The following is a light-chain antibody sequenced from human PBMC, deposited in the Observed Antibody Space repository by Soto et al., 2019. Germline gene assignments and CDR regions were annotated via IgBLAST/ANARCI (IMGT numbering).Light chain of an antibody. V-gene: IGKV1-5*03. CDR2: RAS. Sequence: DIRMTQSPSTLSASVGDRVTMTCRASRSISSWLAWYQQKPGKAPKLLIYRASSLESGVPSRFSGSGSGTEFTLTISSLQPDDFATYYCQQYNSLWTFGQGTKVEIK. J-gene: IGKJ1*01. CDR3: QQYNSLWT. CDR1: RSISSW.